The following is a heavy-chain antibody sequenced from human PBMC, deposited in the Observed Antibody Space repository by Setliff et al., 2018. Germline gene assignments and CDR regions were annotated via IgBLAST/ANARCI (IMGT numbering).Heavy chain of an antibody. D-gene: IGHD2-15*01. Sequence: SVKVSCKASGGTFSSYGISWVRQAPGQGLEWMGGTIPMFGTTNYARKFQGRVTIITDESTSTAYMQLSSLRSEDTAVYYCARVRDCSGGICHRGFHHYMDVWGKGTTVTVSS. V-gene: IGHV1-69*05. J-gene: IGHJ6*03. CDR1: GGTFSSYG. CDR3: ARVRDCSGGICHRGFHHYMDV. CDR2: TIPMFGTT.